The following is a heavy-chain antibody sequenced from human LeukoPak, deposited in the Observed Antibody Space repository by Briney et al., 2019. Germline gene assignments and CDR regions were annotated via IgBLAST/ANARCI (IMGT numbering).Heavy chain of an antibody. D-gene: IGHD3-16*01. J-gene: IGHJ6*02. Sequence: GGSLRLSCAASGFTFSSYEMNWVRQAPGKGLEWVSYITSSGSTIYYADSVKGRFTISRDNAKNSLYLQMNSLRAEDTAVYYCARVMRRYGGMDVWGQGTTVTVSS. V-gene: IGHV3-48*03. CDR3: ARVMRRYGGMDV. CDR2: ITSSGSTI. CDR1: GFTFSSYE.